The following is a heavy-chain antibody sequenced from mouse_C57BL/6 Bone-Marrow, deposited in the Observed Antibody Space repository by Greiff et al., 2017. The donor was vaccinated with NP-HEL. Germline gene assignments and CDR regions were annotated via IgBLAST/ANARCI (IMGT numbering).Heavy chain of an antibody. D-gene: IGHD1-1*01. CDR1: GYTFTEYT. CDR2: FYPGSGSI. CDR3: ARHERGIYYYGSSSHFDY. V-gene: IGHV1-62-2*01. Sequence: QVQLKESGAELVKPGASVKLSCKASGYTFTEYTIHWVKQRSGQGLEWIGWFYPGSGSIKYNEKFKDKATLTADKSSSTVYMELSRLTSEDSSVYFGARHERGIYYYGSSSHFDYWGQGTTLTVSS. J-gene: IGHJ2*01.